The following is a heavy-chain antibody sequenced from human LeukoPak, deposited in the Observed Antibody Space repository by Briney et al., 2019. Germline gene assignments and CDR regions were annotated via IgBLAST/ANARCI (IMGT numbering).Heavy chain of an antibody. V-gene: IGHV4-4*07. CDR1: GGSFSSYY. D-gene: IGHD2/OR15-2a*01. J-gene: IGHJ4*02. CDR3: AREASIRSSDY. CDR2: ISTSGST. Sequence: SETLSLTCAVYGGSFSSYYWSWIRQPAGKGLEWIGRISTSGSTNYNPSLKSRVTMSVDTSKNQFSLKLTSVTAADTAVYYCAREASIRSSDYWGQGTLVTVSS.